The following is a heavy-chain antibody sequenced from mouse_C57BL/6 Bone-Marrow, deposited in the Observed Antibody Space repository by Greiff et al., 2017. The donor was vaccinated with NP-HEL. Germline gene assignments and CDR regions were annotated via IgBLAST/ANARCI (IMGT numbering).Heavy chain of an antibody. J-gene: IGHJ3*01. CDR3: ARRSRQLRLWFAY. Sequence: EVQVVESGGGLVKPGGSLKLSCAASGFTFSDYGMHWVRQAPEKGLEWVAYISSGSSTIYYADPVKGRFPISRDNAKNTLFLQMTSLRSEDTAMYYCARRSRQLRLWFAYWGQGTLVTVSA. CDR1: GFTFSDYG. D-gene: IGHD3-2*02. CDR2: ISSGSSTI. V-gene: IGHV5-17*01.